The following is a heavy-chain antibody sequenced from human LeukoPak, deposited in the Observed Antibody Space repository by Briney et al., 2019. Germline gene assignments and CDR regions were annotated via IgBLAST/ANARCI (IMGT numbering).Heavy chain of an antibody. V-gene: IGHV3-23*01. Sequence: GGSLRLSCAASGFTFSDYAMAWVRQTPGKGLEWVSRVFGGGHGALYIDSVRGRFTISRDNSMKTLYLQMSNLRFEDTAVYYCAKLQGGPGTSHHFDYWGQGALVTVSS. CDR2: VFGGGHGA. CDR3: AKLQGGPGTSHHFDY. J-gene: IGHJ4*02. CDR1: GFTFSDYA. D-gene: IGHD3-16*01.